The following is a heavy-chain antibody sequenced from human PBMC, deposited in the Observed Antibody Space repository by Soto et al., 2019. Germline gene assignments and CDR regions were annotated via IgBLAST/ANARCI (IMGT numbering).Heavy chain of an antibody. CDR3: ARESASTFGGVIVPIDY. J-gene: IGHJ4*02. CDR1: GFTFSSYG. V-gene: IGHV3-33*01. D-gene: IGHD3-16*02. CDR2: IWYDGSNK. Sequence: GGSLRLSCAASGFTFSSYGVHWVRQAPGKGLEWVAVIWYDGSNKYYADSVKGRFTISRDNSKNTLYLQMNSLRAEDTAVYYCARESASTFGGVIVPIDYWGQGTLVTVSS.